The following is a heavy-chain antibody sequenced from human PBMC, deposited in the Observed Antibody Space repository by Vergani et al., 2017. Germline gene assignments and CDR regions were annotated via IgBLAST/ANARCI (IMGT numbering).Heavy chain of an antibody. CDR3: ARDEHTIFGVVIISYYGMDV. J-gene: IGHJ6*02. CDR1: GYTFTGYY. CDR2: INPNSGGT. D-gene: IGHD3-3*01. Sequence: QVQLVQSGAEVKKPGASVKVSCKASGYTFTGYYMHWVRQAPGQGLEWMGWINPNSGGTNYAQKFQGRVTMTRDTSISPAYMELSRLRSDDTAVYYCARDEHTIFGVVIISYYGMDVWGQGTTVTVSS. V-gene: IGHV1-2*02.